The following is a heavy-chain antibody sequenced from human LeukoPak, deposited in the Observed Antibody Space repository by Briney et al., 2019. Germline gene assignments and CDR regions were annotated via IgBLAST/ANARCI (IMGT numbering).Heavy chain of an antibody. D-gene: IGHD1-26*01. V-gene: IGHV3-21*01. CDR2: ISSSSSYI. CDR1: GFTFRNYA. CDR3: ARDLSVGAKPDLGFDY. J-gene: IGHJ4*02. Sequence: GGSLRLSCAASGFTFRNYAMNWVRQAPGKGLEWVSSISSSSSYIYYADSMKGRFTISRDNAKNSLYLQMNSLRAEDTAIYYCARDLSVGAKPDLGFDYWGQGTLVTVSS.